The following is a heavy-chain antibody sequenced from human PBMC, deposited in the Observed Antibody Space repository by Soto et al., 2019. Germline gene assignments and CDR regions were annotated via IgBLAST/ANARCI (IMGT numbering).Heavy chain of an antibody. CDR3: AKAKSLRAVRCPSFDY. Sequence: GVSLRLSCEAFECMFRSYAVSWVRKAQGKGLEWVSTISPTGDNTYYADSVKGRFTLSRDNSKDTLSLQMNSLTTEDTAIYYCAKAKSLRAVRCPSFDYWCQGALVTVSS. J-gene: IGHJ4*02. V-gene: IGHV3-23*01. CDR1: ECMFRSYA. CDR2: ISPTGDNT. D-gene: IGHD6-19*01.